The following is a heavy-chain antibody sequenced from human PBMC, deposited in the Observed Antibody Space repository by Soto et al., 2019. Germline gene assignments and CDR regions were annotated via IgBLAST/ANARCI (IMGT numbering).Heavy chain of an antibody. CDR2: ISNDGSNT. Sequence: GGSLRLSCAASGFSFRTYGMHWVRQAPGKGLEWVAVISNDGSNTYYADSVKGRFTISRDNSKNTVSLQMNSLRAEDTGVYYCAKDSWYFDLWSQGSLVTVSS. D-gene: IGHD6-13*01. CDR1: GFSFRTYG. CDR3: AKDSWYFDL. V-gene: IGHV3-30*18. J-gene: IGHJ4*02.